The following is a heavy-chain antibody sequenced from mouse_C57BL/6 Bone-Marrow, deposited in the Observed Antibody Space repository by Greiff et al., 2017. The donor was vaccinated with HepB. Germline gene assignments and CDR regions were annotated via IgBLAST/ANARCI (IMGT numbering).Heavy chain of an antibody. D-gene: IGHD1-1*01. J-gene: IGHJ2*01. V-gene: IGHV1-81*01. CDR2: IYPRSGNT. CDR3: ARHTITTVVATNY. Sequence: QVQLQQSGAELARPGASVKLSCKASGYTFTSYGISWVKQRTGQGLEWIGEIYPRSGNTYYNEKFKGKATMTADKSSSTAYMKLRSLTSEDSAVYFCARHTITTVVATNYWGQGTTLTVSS. CDR1: GYTFTSYG.